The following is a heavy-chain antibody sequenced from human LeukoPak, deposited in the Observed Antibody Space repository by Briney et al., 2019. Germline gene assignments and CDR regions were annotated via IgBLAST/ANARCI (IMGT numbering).Heavy chain of an antibody. J-gene: IGHJ4*02. Sequence: GGSLRLSCAASGFTFDDYALHWVRQAPGKGLEWVSLISGDGGSTYYADSVKGRFIISRDNSKNSLYLQMNSLRTEDTALYYCAKDILLTAMIDYWGQGTLVTVYS. CDR2: ISGDGGST. V-gene: IGHV3-43*02. D-gene: IGHD5-18*01. CDR1: GFTFDDYA. CDR3: AKDILLTAMIDY.